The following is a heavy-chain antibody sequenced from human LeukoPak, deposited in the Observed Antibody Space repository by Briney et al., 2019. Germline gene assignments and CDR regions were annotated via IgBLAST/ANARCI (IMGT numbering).Heavy chain of an antibody. D-gene: IGHD3-22*01. CDR1: GGSISSGGYY. V-gene: IGHV4-31*03. CDR3: ATNYYDSSGYYG. J-gene: IGHJ4*02. Sequence: SETLSLTCTVSGGSISSGGYYWSWIRQHPGTGLEWIGYIYYSGSTYYNPSLKSRVTISVDTSKNQFSLKLSSVTAADTAVYYCATNYYDSSGYYGWGQGTLVTVSS. CDR2: IYYSGST.